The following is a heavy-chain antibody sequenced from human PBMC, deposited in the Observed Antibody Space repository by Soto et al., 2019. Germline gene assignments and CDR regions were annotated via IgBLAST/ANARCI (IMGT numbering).Heavy chain of an antibody. Sequence: GGSLRLSCAASGFTFSSYGMHWVRQAPGKGLEWVAVISYDGSNKYYADSVKGRFTISRDNSKNTLYLQMNSLRAEDTAVYYCARDQEGSSWYYYYYGMDVWGQGTTVTVSS. V-gene: IGHV3-30*03. J-gene: IGHJ6*02. CDR3: ARDQEGSSWYYYYYGMDV. D-gene: IGHD6-13*01. CDR1: GFTFSSYG. CDR2: ISYDGSNK.